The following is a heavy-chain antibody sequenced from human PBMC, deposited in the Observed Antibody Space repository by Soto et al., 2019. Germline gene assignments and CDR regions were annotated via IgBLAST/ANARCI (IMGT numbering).Heavy chain of an antibody. V-gene: IGHV1-2*02. CDR3: ARSGDRRNSPAWIDP. J-gene: IGHJ5*02. CDR2: IIPNNGYT. Sequence: QVQLVQSGAAVKKPGASVKVSCRASGYNFRDYYRHWVRQAPGAGLEWMGSIIPNNGYTHYAQRFQRRITLSTDTSLDTDYMEIDGLTLDDTAMYFCARSGDRRNSPAWIDPWGQGALVTVSS. CDR1: GYNFRDYY. D-gene: IGHD1-26*01.